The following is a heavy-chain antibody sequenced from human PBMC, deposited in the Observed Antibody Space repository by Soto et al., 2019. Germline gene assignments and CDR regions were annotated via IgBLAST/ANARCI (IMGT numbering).Heavy chain of an antibody. D-gene: IGHD4-4*01. Sequence: QVQLVQSGAEVKKPGASVKVSCKASGYTFTSYYMHWVPLAPGQGLEWMGIINPDGGGTSYAQQFKGRVIMTRDTSTSTVYMEMSSLISEDTAVYYCAVGGNYLSMDVWGQGTTVTVSS. J-gene: IGHJ6*02. CDR2: INPDGGGT. CDR1: GYTFTSYY. V-gene: IGHV1-46*01. CDR3: AVGGNYLSMDV.